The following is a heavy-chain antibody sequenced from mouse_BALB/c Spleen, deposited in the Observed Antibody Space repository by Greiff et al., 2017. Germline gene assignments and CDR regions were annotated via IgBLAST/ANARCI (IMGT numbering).Heavy chain of an antibody. CDR2: ISYSGST. CDR1: GYSITSDYA. J-gene: IGHJ4*01. Sequence: VQLKESGPGLVKPSQSLSLTCTVTGYSITSDYAWNWIRQFPGNKLEWMGYISYSGSTSYNPSLKSRISITRDTSKNQFFLQLNSVTTEDTATYYCARCPSYSDYAMDYWGQGTSVTVSS. D-gene: IGHD2-10*01. V-gene: IGHV3-2*02. CDR3: ARCPSYSDYAMDY.